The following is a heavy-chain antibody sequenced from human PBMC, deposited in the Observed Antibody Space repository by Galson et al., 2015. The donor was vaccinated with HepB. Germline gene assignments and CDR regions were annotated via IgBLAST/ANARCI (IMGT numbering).Heavy chain of an antibody. CDR3: AKASYSGSYGPCGGDGFDS. J-gene: IGHJ4*02. CDR1: GFIFDDYA. D-gene: IGHD1-26*01. Sequence: SLRLSCAGSGFIFDDYAMHWVRQAPGKGLEWVSGINWDSANTGYADSVQGRFTLSRDNAKKSLYLQMNSLRAEDTALYYCAKASYSGSYGPCGGDGFDSWGQGTLVTVSS. CDR2: INWDSANT. V-gene: IGHV3-9*01.